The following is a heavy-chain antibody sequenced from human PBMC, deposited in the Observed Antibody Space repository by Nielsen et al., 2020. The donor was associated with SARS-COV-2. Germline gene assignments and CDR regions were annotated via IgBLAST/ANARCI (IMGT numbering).Heavy chain of an antibody. CDR3: ARGGRNLPLDY. CDR2: ISSSGSYT. Sequence: GESLKISCAASGFMVSDSYMSWIRQTPGKGLERISYISSSGSYTNYADSVKGRFTISRDNGKNSLYLQMNSLRVEDTAVYYCARGGRNLPLDYWGQGTLVTVSS. J-gene: IGHJ4*02. V-gene: IGHV3-11*05. CDR1: GFMVSDSY. D-gene: IGHD3-10*01.